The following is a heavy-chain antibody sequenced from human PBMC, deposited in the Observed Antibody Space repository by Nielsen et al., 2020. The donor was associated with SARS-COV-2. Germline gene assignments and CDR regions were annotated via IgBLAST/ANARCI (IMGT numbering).Heavy chain of an antibody. J-gene: IGHJ6*02. CDR3: TTDTPHGSAWGSSWYGGWAENYGMDV. D-gene: IGHD6-13*01. CDR2: IRSKANSYAT. CDR1: GFTFSGSA. V-gene: IGHV3-73*01. Sequence: GESLKISCAASGFTFSGSAMHWVRQASGKGLEWVGRIRSKANSYATAYAASVKGRFTISRDDSKNTAYLQMNSLKTEDTAVYYCTTDTPHGSAWGSSWYGGWAENYGMDVWGQGTTVTVSS.